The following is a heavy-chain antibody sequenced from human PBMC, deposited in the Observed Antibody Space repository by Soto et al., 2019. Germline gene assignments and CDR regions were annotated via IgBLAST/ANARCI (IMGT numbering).Heavy chain of an antibody. CDR3: AKDLTPTEPYYGMDV. D-gene: IGHD2-15*01. CDR1: GFTFSSYG. J-gene: IGHJ6*02. CDR2: ISYDGSNK. V-gene: IGHV3-30*18. Sequence: GGSLRLSCAASGFTFSSYGMHWVRQAPGKGLEWVAVISYDGSNKYYADSVKGRFTISRDNSKNTLYLQMNSLRAEDTAVYYCAKDLTPTEPYYGMDVWGQGTTVTVSS.